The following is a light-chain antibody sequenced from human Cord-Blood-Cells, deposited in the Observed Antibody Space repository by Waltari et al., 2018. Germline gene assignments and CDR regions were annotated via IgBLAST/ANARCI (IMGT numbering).Light chain of an antibody. J-gene: IGLJ1*01. CDR1: SSNIGAGYD. CDR2: GNS. V-gene: IGLV1-40*01. Sequence: QSVLTQPPSVSGAPGQRVTISCTGSSSNIGAGYDVHWYQRLPGTAPKLLIYGNSNRPSGVPDRCSGSKSGTSASLAITGLQAEDEADYYCQSYDSSLSGYVFGTGTKVTVL. CDR3: QSYDSSLSGYV.